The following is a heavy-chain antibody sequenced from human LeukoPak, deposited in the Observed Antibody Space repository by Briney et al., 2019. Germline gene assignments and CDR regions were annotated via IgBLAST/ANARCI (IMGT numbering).Heavy chain of an antibody. CDR1: GFSFGNYG. D-gene: IGHD4-23*01. J-gene: IGHJ4*02. CDR3: AKDRRSYGGTSFDS. CDR2: ISDST. Sequence: GGSLRLSCAASGFSFGNYGMSWVRQAPGEGLEWVSAISDSTWYADSVKGRFTISRDSSQNTLYLQMNSLRAEDTAVYYCAKDRRSYGGTSFDSWGQGTLVTVSS. V-gene: IGHV3-23*01.